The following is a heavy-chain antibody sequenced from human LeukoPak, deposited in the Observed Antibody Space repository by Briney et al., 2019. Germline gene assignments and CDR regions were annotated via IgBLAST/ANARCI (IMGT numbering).Heavy chain of an antibody. CDR1: GFTFSSYA. CDR3: AKDQAAPVDYFDY. D-gene: IGHD6-13*01. Sequence: GGSLRLSCAASGFTFSSYAMSWVRQAPGKGLEWVSAISGIGGSTFYADSVKGRFTISRDNSKNTLYLQTNSLRAEDTAVYYCAKDQAAPVDYFDYWGQGTLVTVSS. J-gene: IGHJ4*02. V-gene: IGHV3-23*01. CDR2: ISGIGGST.